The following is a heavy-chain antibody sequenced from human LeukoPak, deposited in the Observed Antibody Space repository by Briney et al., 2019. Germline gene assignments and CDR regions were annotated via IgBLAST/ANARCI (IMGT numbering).Heavy chain of an antibody. D-gene: IGHD3-10*01. CDR2: INPNSGGT. CDR3: ARNTPKITMVRGVRIDY. J-gene: IGHJ4*02. Sequence: ASVKVSCKASGYIFTGYYMHWVRQAPGQGLEWMGRINPNSGGTNYAQKFQGRVTMTRDTSISTAYMELSRLRSDDTAVYYCARNTPKITMVRGVRIDYWGQGTLVTVSS. V-gene: IGHV1-2*06. CDR1: GYIFTGYY.